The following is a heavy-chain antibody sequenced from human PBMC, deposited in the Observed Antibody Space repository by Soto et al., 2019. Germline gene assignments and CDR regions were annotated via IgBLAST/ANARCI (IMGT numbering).Heavy chain of an antibody. CDR3: AKGGYSSGWIDY. CDR2: ISYDGRNK. CDR1: GFTFSSYG. D-gene: IGHD6-19*01. J-gene: IGHJ4*02. V-gene: IGHV3-30*18. Sequence: GGSLRLSCAASGFTFSSYGMHWVRQAPGKGLEWVAVISYDGRNKYYADSVKGRFTISRDNSKNTLYLQMNSLRAEDTAVYYCAKGGYSSGWIDYWGQGTLVTVSS.